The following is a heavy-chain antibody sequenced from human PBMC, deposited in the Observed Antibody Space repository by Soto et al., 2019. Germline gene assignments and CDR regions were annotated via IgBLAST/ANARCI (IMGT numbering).Heavy chain of an antibody. CDR3: ARGPAEVLAVAGTSDY. V-gene: IGHV1-2*02. J-gene: IGHJ4*02. Sequence: AAVKVSCKASGYTFTDYYMHWVLQAPGQGLEWMGWINPNSGGTNSAQKFQGRVTMTRDTSISKAYMELKRLRSDDTAVYYCARGPAEVLAVAGTSDYWGQGTLVTVSS. CDR2: INPNSGGT. CDR1: GYTFTDYY. D-gene: IGHD6-13*01.